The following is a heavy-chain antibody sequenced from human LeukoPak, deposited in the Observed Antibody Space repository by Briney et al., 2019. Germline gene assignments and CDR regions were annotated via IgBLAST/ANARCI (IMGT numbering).Heavy chain of an antibody. CDR3: ARDRVTNSYDYYGLDV. J-gene: IGHJ6*02. CDR2: TSTSGGSA. D-gene: IGHD3-10*01. V-gene: IGHV3-23*01. Sequence: GGSLRLSCAASGFTFSNNAMSWVRQAPGKGLEWVSATSTSGGSAYYADSVKGRFTISRDNAKNSLYLQINSLRAEDTAVYFCARDRVTNSYDYYGLDVWGQGTTVSVSS. CDR1: GFTFSNNA.